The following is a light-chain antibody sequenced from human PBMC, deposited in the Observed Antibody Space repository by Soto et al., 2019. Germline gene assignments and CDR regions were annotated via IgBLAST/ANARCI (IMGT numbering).Light chain of an antibody. Sequence: DIQMTQSPSTLSASVGDRVTITCRASQSISSWLAWYQQKPGKAPRLLIYKASTLESGVPSRFSGSGSGTDFTLTISSLQPDDFATYYCQQYSTYWTFSQGTRVEIK. CDR3: QQYSTYWT. V-gene: IGKV1-5*03. CDR1: QSISSW. J-gene: IGKJ1*01. CDR2: KAS.